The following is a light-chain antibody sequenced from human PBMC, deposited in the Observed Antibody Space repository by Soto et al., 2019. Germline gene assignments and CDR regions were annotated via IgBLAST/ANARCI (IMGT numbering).Light chain of an antibody. Sequence: EIVMTQSPATLSVSPGERVTLSCRASQSVFSSLAWYQQKPGQVPRLLIYDASTRATGIPARFSGSGSGTEFTLTISSLQSEDFAVYYCQQYNNWPRTFGPGTKVEFK. J-gene: IGKJ1*01. V-gene: IGKV3-15*01. CDR1: QSVFSS. CDR2: DAS. CDR3: QQYNNWPRT.